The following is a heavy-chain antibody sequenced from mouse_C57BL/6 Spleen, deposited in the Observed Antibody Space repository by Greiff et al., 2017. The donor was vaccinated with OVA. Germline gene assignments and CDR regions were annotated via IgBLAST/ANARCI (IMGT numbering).Heavy chain of an antibody. CDR2: IWSGGST. CDR1: GFSLTSYG. Sequence: QVHVKQSGPGLVQPSQSLSITCTVSGFSLTSYGVHWVRQSPGKGLEWLGVIWSGGSTDYNAAFISRLSISKDNSKSQVFFKMNSLQADDTAIYYCASHYDGYYEGWFAYWGQGTLVTVSA. J-gene: IGHJ3*01. V-gene: IGHV2-2*01. CDR3: ASHYDGYYEGWFAY. D-gene: IGHD2-3*01.